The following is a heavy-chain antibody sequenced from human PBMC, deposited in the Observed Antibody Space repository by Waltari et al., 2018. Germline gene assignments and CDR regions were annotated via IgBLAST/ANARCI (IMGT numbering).Heavy chain of an antibody. J-gene: IGHJ3*02. CDR3: AREQLAVAGAADAFDI. Sequence: QVQLVESGGGVVQPGRSLRLSCAASGFTFSSYAMHWVRPAPGKGLEWVAVISYDGSNKYYADSVKGRFTISRDNSKNTLYLQMNSLRAEDTAVYYCAREQLAVAGAADAFDIWGQGTMVTVSS. CDR2: ISYDGSNK. D-gene: IGHD6-19*01. V-gene: IGHV3-30*04. CDR1: GFTFSSYA.